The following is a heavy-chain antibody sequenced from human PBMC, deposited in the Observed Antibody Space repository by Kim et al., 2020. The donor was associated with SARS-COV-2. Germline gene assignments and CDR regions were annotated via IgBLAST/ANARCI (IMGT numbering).Heavy chain of an antibody. J-gene: IGHJ4*02. CDR3: ARGRDTAIAQYYFDY. CDR2: INHSGST. V-gene: IGHV4-34*01. Sequence: SETLSLTCAVYGGSFSGYYWSWIRQPPGKGLEWIGEINHSGSTNYNPSLKSRVTISVDTSKNQFSLKLSSVTAADTAVYYCARGRDTAIAQYYFDYWGQRTLVTVSS. D-gene: IGHD5-18*01. CDR1: GGSFSGYY.